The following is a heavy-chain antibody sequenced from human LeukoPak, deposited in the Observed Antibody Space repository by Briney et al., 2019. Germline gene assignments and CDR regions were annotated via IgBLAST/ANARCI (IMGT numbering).Heavy chain of an antibody. CDR1: GGSISSYY. J-gene: IGHJ5*02. CDR3: ARQIVVVPAALYWFDP. Sequence: SETLSLTCTVSGGSISSYYWNWIRQPPAKGLECIGYIYYSGSTNYNPSLKSRVTISVDTSKNQFSLKLSSVTAADTAVYYCARQIVVVPAALYWFDPWGQGTLVTVSS. D-gene: IGHD2-15*01. CDR2: IYYSGST. V-gene: IGHV4-59*08.